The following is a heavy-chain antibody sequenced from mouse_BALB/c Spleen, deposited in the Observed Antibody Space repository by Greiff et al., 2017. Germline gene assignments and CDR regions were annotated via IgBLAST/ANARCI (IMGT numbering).Heavy chain of an antibody. J-gene: IGHJ4*01. V-gene: IGHV5-4*02. CDR3: AREGRFTTEAMDY. CDR2: ISDGGSYT. D-gene: IGHD2-12*01. CDR1: GFTFSDYY. Sequence: EVQGVESGGGLVKPGGSLKLSCAASGFTFSDYYMYWVRQTPEKRLEWVATISDGGSYTYYPDSVKGRFTISRDNAKNNLYLQMSSLKSEDTAMYYCAREGRFTTEAMDYWGQGTSVTVSS.